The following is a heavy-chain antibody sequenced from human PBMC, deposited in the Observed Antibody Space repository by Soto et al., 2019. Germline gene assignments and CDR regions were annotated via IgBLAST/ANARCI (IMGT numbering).Heavy chain of an antibody. CDR1: GGSITDKW. D-gene: IGHD3-16*01. V-gene: IGHV4-4*02. Sequence: QVQLQESGPGLVKPSGILSLTCAVSGGSITDKWWSWIRQTPGKGLGWIGEVHHSGSTNCSPSLKSRVTISVDTSKNDFSLKLFSLTAADTAIYYCAREGDHPFSLGYWGQGTLVTVSS. CDR2: VHHSGST. CDR3: AREGDHPFSLGY. J-gene: IGHJ4*02.